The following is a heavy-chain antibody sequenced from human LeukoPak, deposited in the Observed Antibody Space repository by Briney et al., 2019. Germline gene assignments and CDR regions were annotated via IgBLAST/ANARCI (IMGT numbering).Heavy chain of an antibody. J-gene: IGHJ1*01. V-gene: IGHV3-21*01. CDR2: ISGSSSYI. CDR1: GFTFSSYS. Sequence: PGGSLRLSCAASGFTFSSYSINWVRQAPGKGLEWVSSISGSSSYIYHADTVKGRLTISRDNAKNTLYLQMNSLRAEDTAVYFCARECEYCSGGSCYRYFQYWGQGTLVTVSS. CDR3: ARECEYCSGGSCYRYFQY. D-gene: IGHD2-15*01.